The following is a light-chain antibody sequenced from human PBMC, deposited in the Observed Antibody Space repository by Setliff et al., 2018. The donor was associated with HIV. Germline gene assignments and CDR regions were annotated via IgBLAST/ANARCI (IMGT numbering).Light chain of an antibody. CDR1: SGDVGGYNY. Sequence: QSALTQPRSVSGSPGQSVTISCTGTSGDVGGYNYVSWYQQHPGKAPKLMIYDVSKRPSGVPDRFSGSKSGNTASLTISGLQAEDETDYYCCSYAGSSNWVFGGGTKGTVL. CDR3: CSYAGSSNWV. CDR2: DVS. V-gene: IGLV2-11*01. J-gene: IGLJ3*02.